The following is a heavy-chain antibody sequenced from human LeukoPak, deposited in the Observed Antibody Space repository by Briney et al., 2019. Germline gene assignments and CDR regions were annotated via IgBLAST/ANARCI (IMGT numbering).Heavy chain of an antibody. J-gene: IGHJ4*02. CDR2: ISWDGGST. V-gene: IGHV3-43D*03. D-gene: IGHD4-23*01. CDR3: AKNEGGDYGGNSVDY. Sequence: QPGGSLRLSCAASGFTFDDYAMHWVRQAPGKGLEWVSLISWDGGSTYYADSVKGRFTISRDNSKNSLYLQMNSLRAEDTALYYCAKNEGGDYGGNSVDYWGQGTLVTVSS. CDR1: GFTFDDYA.